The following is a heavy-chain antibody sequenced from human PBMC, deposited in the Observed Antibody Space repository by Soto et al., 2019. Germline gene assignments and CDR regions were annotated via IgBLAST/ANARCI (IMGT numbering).Heavy chain of an antibody. CDR3: AKYYYDSSGSLFDY. V-gene: IGHV3-23*01. J-gene: IGHJ4*02. CDR1: GFTFSSYA. D-gene: IGHD3-22*01. Sequence: GVSLRLSCSASGFTFSSYAMSWVRQARGKGLEWVSAISGSGGSTYYADSVKGRFTISRDNSKNTLYLQMNSLRAEDTAVYYCAKYYYDSSGSLFDYWGQGTLVTVSS. CDR2: ISGSGGST.